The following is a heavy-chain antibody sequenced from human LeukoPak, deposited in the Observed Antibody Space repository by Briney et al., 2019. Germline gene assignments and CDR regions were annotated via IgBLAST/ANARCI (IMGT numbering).Heavy chain of an antibody. CDR2: IYPGDSDT. CDR3: ARRVVNNRNWYFDL. V-gene: IGHV5-51*01. J-gene: IGHJ2*01. D-gene: IGHD4-23*01. Sequence: GESLKISCKGSGYSFIRYWIGWVRQMPGKGLEWMAIIYPGDSDTRYSPSFQGQVTISADKSINTAYLQWSSLKASDTAMYYCARRVVNNRNWYFDLWGRGTLVTVSS. CDR1: GYSFIRYW.